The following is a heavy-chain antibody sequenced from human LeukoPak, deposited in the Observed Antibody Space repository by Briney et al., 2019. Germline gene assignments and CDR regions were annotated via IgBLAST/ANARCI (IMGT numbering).Heavy chain of an antibody. V-gene: IGHV4-39*07. CDR2: IYYSGST. CDR1: GGSISSWKYY. J-gene: IGHJ3*02. CDR3: ARSLYYYDTSAPRAFDI. Sequence: SETLSLTCSVSGGSISSWKYYWGWIRQPPGKGLEWIGNIYYSGSTYYNPSLKSRLTISVDRSKNQFSLKLSSVTAADTAVYYCARSLYYYDTSAPRAFDIWGQGTMVTVSS. D-gene: IGHD3-22*01.